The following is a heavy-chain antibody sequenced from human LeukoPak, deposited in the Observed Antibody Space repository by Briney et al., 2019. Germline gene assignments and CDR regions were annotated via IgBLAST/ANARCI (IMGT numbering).Heavy chain of an antibody. CDR2: ISGSGGST. V-gene: IGHV3-23*01. CDR3: AKYLPNQLLKD. J-gene: IGHJ4*02. D-gene: IGHD2-2*01. Sequence: GGSLRLSCAASGFTFSSYAMSWVRQAPGKGLDWVSVISGSGGSTYYADSVKGRFTISRDNSKTTLYLQMNSLRAEDTAVYYCAKYLPNQLLKDWGQGTLVTVSS. CDR1: GFTFSSYA.